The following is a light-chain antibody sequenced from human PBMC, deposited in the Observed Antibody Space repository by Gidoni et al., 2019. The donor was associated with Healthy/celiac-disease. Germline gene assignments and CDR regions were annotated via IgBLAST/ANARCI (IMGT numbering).Light chain of an antibody. CDR2: DVS. V-gene: IGLV2-14*03. Sequence: ALAQPASVSGAPGQAITISCTGNSRDVGGYNYVSWYQQHTGKAPKLMFYDVSNRPSAVSSRFSGSKSGNTASRTISGLQAEDDADYYCSAATSSSTWVFGGGTKLTVL. J-gene: IGLJ3*02. CDR1: SRDVGGYNY. CDR3: SAATSSSTWV.